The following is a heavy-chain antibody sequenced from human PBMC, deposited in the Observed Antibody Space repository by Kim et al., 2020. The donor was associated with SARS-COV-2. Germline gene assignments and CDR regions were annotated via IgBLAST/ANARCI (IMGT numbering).Heavy chain of an antibody. V-gene: IGHV3-33*01. Sequence: QYCGDRVKGRFSIPRDNSKNTLYLQMNSLRAEDTAVYYCAREDRGSFDYWGQGTLVTVSS. CDR2: Q. CDR3: AREDRGSFDY. J-gene: IGHJ4*02. D-gene: IGHD3-22*01.